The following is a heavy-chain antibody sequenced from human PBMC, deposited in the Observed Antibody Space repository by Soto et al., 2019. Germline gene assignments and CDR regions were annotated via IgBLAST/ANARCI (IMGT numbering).Heavy chain of an antibody. CDR1: GFTFSSYA. D-gene: IGHD5-12*01. Sequence: QVQLVESGGGVVQPGRSLRLSCAASGFTFSSYAMHWVRQAPGKGLEWVAVISYDGSNKYYADSVKGRFTISRDNSKNTLYLQMNSLRAEDTAVYYCARAGREMATIKAFDYWGQGTLVTVSS. CDR3: ARAGREMATIKAFDY. V-gene: IGHV3-30-3*01. CDR2: ISYDGSNK. J-gene: IGHJ4*02.